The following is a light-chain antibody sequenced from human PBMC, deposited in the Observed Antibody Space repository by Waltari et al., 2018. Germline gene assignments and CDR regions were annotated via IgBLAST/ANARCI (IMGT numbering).Light chain of an antibody. CDR2: DAS. V-gene: IGKV3-11*01. J-gene: IGKJ2*01. CDR1: QSVSNY. Sequence: QSPATLSLSPGERATLSCRASQSVSNYLAWYQQKPGQAPRLLIYDASNRATGIPARFSGSGSGTDFTLTISSLEPEDFAVYYCQQRSNWPMYTFGQGTKLEIK. CDR3: QQRSNWPMYT.